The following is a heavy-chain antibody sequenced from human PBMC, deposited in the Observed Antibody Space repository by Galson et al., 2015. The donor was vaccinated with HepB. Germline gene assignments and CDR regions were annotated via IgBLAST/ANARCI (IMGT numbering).Heavy chain of an antibody. V-gene: IGHV3-30*18. Sequence: SLRLSCAASGFTFSSYGMHWVRQAPGKGLEWVAVVSYDGSKKYYADSVKGRFTISRDNSKNTLYLQMNSLRAEDTAVYYCAKDPYCGGDCLRKAFDIWGQGTMVTVSS. CDR3: AKDPYCGGDCLRKAFDI. J-gene: IGHJ3*02. CDR2: VSYDGSKK. CDR1: GFTFSSYG. D-gene: IGHD2-21*02.